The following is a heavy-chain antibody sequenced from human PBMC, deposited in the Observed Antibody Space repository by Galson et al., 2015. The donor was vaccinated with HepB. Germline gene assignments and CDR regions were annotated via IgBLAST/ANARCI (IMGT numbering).Heavy chain of an antibody. CDR3: GKEANYGGYLVTEY. Sequence: SLRLSCAASGFTFSSYGMHWVRQAPGKGLEWVAVISYDGSNKYYADFVKGRFTIARDNSKNTLSLQMNSLRAEDTAVYYCGKEANYGGYLVTEYWGQGTLVTVSS. CDR1: GFTFSSYG. V-gene: IGHV3-30*18. D-gene: IGHD4-23*01. J-gene: IGHJ4*02. CDR2: ISYDGSNK.